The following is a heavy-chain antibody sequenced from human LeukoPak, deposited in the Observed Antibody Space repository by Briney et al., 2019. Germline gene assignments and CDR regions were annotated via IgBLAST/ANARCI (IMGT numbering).Heavy chain of an antibody. CDR2: ISGSGGST. J-gene: IGHJ4*02. CDR3: AKGIDYYGSGSWFDY. CDR1: GFTFSSYG. D-gene: IGHD3-10*01. Sequence: GGTLRLSCAASGFTFSSYGMSWVRQAPGKGLEWVSAISGSGGSTYYADSVKGRFTISRDNSKNTLYLQMNSLRAEDTAVYYCAKGIDYYGSGSWFDYWGQGTLVTVSS. V-gene: IGHV3-23*01.